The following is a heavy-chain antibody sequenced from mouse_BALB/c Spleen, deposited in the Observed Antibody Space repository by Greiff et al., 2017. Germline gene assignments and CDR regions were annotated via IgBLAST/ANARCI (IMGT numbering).Heavy chain of an antibody. Sequence: EVQLQQSGPELVKPGASVKIPCKASGYTFTDYNMYWVKQSHGKSLEWIGDINPNNGGTIYNQKFKGKATLTVDKSSSTAYMELRSLTSEDTAVYYCARGGKYRRDTSYYAMDYWGQGTSVTVSS. CDR3: ARGGKYRRDTSYYAMDY. J-gene: IGHJ4*01. CDR2: INPNNGGT. D-gene: IGHD2-12*01. V-gene: IGHV1-18*01. CDR1: GYTFTDYN.